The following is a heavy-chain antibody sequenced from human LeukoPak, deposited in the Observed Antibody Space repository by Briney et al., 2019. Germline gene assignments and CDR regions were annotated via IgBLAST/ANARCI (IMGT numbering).Heavy chain of an antibody. J-gene: IGHJ3*02. V-gene: IGHV4-4*02. CDR3: ASQSITMVRGVSENDAFDI. D-gene: IGHD3-10*01. CDR2: IYHSGST. Sequence: SETLSLTCAVSGGSISSSNWWSWVRQPPGKGLEWIGEIYHSGSTNYNPSLKSRVTISVDKSKNQFSLKLSSVTAADTAVYYCASQSITMVRGVSENDAFDIWGQGTMVTVSS. CDR1: GGSISSSNW.